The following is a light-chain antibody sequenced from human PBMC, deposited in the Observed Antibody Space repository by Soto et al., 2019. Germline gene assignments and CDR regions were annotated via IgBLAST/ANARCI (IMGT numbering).Light chain of an antibody. J-gene: IGLJ1*01. V-gene: IGLV2-14*01. CDR1: CSDIGAYNS. Sequence: QSVLTQPASVSGSPGQSITISCTGTCSDIGAYNSVSWYQQHPGKAPKLMIYEVSNRPSGVSNRFSASKSGNTASLTISGLQAEDEADYYCSSRTTSNPYVFGTGTKLTVL. CDR3: SSRTTSNPYV. CDR2: EVS.